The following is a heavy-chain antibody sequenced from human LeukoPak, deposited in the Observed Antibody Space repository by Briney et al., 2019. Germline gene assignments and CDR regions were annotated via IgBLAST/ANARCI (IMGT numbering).Heavy chain of an antibody. CDR1: GGSFSGYY. D-gene: IGHD2/OR15-2a*01. Sequence: PSETLSLTCAVYGGSFSGYYWSWIRQPPGKGLEWIGEINHSGSTNYNPSLKSRVTISVDTSKNQFSLKLSSVTAADTAVYYCARRPFRGYLYGPPLDYWGQGTLVTVSS. V-gene: IGHV4-34*01. CDR2: INHSGST. CDR3: ARRPFRGYLYGPPLDY. J-gene: IGHJ4*02.